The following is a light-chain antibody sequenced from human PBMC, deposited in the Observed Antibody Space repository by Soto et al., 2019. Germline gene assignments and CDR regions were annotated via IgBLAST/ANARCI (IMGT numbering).Light chain of an antibody. CDR3: QQGNNWPRT. V-gene: IGKV3-15*01. J-gene: IGKJ2*02. CDR2: GAS. CDR1: QSINSE. Sequence: EIVMTQSPSTLSLSLGERAAISCRASQSINSELAWYQQKPGQPPRLLIYGASTRATGVPARFTGSESGSEFTLTISGLQSEDFAVYYCQQGNNWPRTFGQGTRLEI.